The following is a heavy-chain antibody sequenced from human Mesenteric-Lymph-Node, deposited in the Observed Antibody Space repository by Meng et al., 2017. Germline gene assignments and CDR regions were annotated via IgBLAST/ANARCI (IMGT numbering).Heavy chain of an antibody. CDR1: GGSISSSSYY. V-gene: IGHV4-39*07. CDR3: ARVGDRRVRGVGAFDY. CDR2: INHSGST. Sequence: SETRSLTCTVSGGSISSSSYYWGWIRQPPGKGLEWIGEINHSGSTNYNPSLKSRVTISVDTSKNQFSLKLSYVTAADTAVYYCARVGDRRVRGVGAFDYWGQGTLVTVSS. D-gene: IGHD3-10*01. J-gene: IGHJ4*02.